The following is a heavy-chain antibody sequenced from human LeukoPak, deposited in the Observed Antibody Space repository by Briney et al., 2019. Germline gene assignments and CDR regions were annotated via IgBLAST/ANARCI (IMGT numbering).Heavy chain of an antibody. Sequence: SETLSLTCADYGGSLRGNFWSWIRQPPGKGLEWIGEISHSGSTNYSPSLKSRLTISVDTSKNQFSLRLSSVTAADTAVYYCARGHTLGGYYKQKYYYYGMDVWGQGTTVTVSS. V-gene: IGHV4-34*01. CDR1: GGSLRGNF. J-gene: IGHJ6*02. CDR3: ARGHTLGGYYKQKYYYYGMDV. CDR2: ISHSGST. D-gene: IGHD3-9*01.